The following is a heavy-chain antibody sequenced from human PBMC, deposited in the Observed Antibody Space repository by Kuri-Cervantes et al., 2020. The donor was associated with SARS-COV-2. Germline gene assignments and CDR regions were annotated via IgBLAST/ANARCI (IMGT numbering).Heavy chain of an antibody. D-gene: IGHD2-2*01. CDR3: ARVGSLGYCSSTSCFATWWFDP. CDR1: GFTFSSYS. J-gene: IGHJ5*02. CDR2: ISSSSSTI. V-gene: IGHV3-48*02. Sequence: GGSLRLSCAASGFTFSSYSMNWVRQAPGKGLEWVSYISSSSSTIYYADSVKGRFTISRDNAKNSLYLQMNSLRDEDTAVYYCARVGSLGYCSSTSCFATWWFDPWGQGTLVTVSS.